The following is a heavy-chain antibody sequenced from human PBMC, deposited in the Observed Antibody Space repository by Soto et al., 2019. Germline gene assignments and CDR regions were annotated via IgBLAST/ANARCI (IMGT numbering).Heavy chain of an antibody. Sequence: QVQLVQSGAEVKKPGASVKVSCKASGYTFTSYAMHWVRQAPGQRLEWMGWINAGNGNTKYSQKFQGRVTITRDTSASTAYMELSSLRSEDTAVSYCARDFDYWGQGTLVTVSS. CDR3: ARDFDY. V-gene: IGHV1-3*01. CDR2: INAGNGNT. CDR1: GYTFTSYA. J-gene: IGHJ4*02.